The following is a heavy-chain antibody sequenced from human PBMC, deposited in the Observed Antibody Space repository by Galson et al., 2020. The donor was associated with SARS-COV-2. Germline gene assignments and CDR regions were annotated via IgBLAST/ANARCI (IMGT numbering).Heavy chain of an antibody. CDR1: GDSVSISSYY. Sequence: SETLSLTCTVSGDSVSISSYYWAWIRQPPGKGLEWIGSMYYGGITYSSPSLESRVTISIDTSKNQFLLNLTSVTAADTAVYFCASPKNKFWYYDVWGRGTLVTVSS. J-gene: IGHJ2*01. V-gene: IGHV4-39*01. CDR3: ASPKNKFWYYDV. CDR2: MYYGGIT.